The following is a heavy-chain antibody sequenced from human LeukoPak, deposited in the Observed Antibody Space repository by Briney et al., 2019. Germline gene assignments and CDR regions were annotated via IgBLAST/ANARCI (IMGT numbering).Heavy chain of an antibody. CDR3: ARWLPTNYFDY. CDR1: GYTFSCYY. J-gene: IGHJ4*02. Sequence: ASVKVSCKASGYTFSCYYMYWVRQAPGQGLEWMGWINPNNDDTNSAPKFQGRVSMTWDTSISTAYMQLNTLTSDDTAVYYCARWLPTNYFDYWGQGTLVTVSS. V-gene: IGHV1-2*02. CDR2: INPNNDDT. D-gene: IGHD5-12*01.